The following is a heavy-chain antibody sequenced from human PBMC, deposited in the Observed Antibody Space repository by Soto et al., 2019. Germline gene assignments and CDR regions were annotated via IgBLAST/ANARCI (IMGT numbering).Heavy chain of an antibody. Sequence: LSLTCTVSGGSISSSSYYWGWIRQPPGKGLEWIGSIYYSGSTYYNPSLKSRVTISVDTSKNQFSLKLSSVTAADTAVYYCARHGVPAAMKPYFYYYYGMDVWGQGTTVTVSS. CDR2: IYYSGST. CDR1: GGSISSSSYY. D-gene: IGHD2-2*01. CDR3: ARHGVPAAMKPYFYYYYGMDV. J-gene: IGHJ6*02. V-gene: IGHV4-39*01.